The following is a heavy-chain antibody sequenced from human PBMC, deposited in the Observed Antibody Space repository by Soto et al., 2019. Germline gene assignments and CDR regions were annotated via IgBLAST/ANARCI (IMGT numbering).Heavy chain of an antibody. D-gene: IGHD3-16*02. V-gene: IGHV4-59*01. CDR3: ARMRGWGEISAYFDY. Sequence: QVQLQESGPGLVRPSETLSLTCSVSGGSISDYQWNWIRQSPGKGLEWIGYIYYSGRTNYNPSLKSRVTISLDTSTKQFSLRLRSVTAADTAVYYCARMRGWGEISAYFDYWGQGTLVTVSS. CDR1: GGSISDYQ. CDR2: IYYSGRT. J-gene: IGHJ4*02.